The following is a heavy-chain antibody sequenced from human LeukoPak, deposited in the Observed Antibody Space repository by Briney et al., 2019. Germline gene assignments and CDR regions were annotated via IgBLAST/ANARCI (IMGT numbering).Heavy chain of an antibody. CDR3: ARLRRAGWLEYCFDY. J-gene: IGHJ4*02. V-gene: IGHV4-59*01. Sequence: SQTLSLTCTVATGSISSNYCGWIRQLPGGGLGWIGYMYYSGSTNYNPSLKSRVTISVDTSKNQFSLKLSSVTAADTAVYYCARLRRAGWLEYCFDYWGQGTLVTVSS. CDR1: TGSISSNY. CDR2: MYYSGST. D-gene: IGHD6-19*01.